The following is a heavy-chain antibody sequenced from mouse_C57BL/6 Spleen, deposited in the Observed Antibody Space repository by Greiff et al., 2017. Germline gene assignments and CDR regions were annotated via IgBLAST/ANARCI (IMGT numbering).Heavy chain of an antibody. Sequence: EVKVVESGGGLVKPGGSLKLSCAASGFTFSDYGMHWVRQAPEKGLEGVAYISSGSSTIYYADTVKGRFTISRDNAKNTLFLQMTSQRSEDTAMYYCARTKEGTYWGQGTLVTVSA. CDR1: GFTFSDYG. V-gene: IGHV5-17*01. CDR3: ARTKEGTY. CDR2: ISSGSSTI. J-gene: IGHJ3*01.